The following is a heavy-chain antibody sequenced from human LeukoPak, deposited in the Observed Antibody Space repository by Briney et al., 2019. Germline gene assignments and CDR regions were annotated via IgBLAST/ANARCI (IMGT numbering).Heavy chain of an antibody. D-gene: IGHD3-22*01. CDR1: GYTFTSYG. CDR2: ISAYNGNT. Sequence: GASVKVSCKASGYTFTSYGISWVRQAPGQGLEWKGWISAYNGNTNCAQKLQGRVTMTPDTSTSTAYIELRSLRSDDTAVYYCARDLGYYDSSRYYRFEGSYSADWCQGTLVTVAS. CDR3: ARDLGYYDSSRYYRFEGSYSAD. J-gene: IGHJ4*02. V-gene: IGHV1-18*01.